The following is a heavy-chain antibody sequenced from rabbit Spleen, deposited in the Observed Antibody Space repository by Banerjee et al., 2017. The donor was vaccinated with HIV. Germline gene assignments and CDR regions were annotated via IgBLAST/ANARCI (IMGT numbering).Heavy chain of an antibody. CDR1: GFDISSYQ. J-gene: IGHJ4*01. D-gene: IGHD6-1*01. CDR2: ITIGSTGNS. CDR3: ARENGGYGYGGDL. V-gene: IGHV1S45*01. Sequence: QEQLEESGGDLVKPEGSLTLTCTASGFDISSYQMCWVRQAPGAGLEWIACITIGSTGNSYYANWAKGRFTISKTSSTVDLKMTSLTAADTATYFCARENGGYGYGGDLWGQGTLVTVS.